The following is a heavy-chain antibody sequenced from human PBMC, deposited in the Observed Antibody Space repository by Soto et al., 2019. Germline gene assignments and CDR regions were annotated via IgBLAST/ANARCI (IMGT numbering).Heavy chain of an antibody. CDR1: GGTFSSYA. J-gene: IGHJ6*02. V-gene: IGHV1-69*12. Sequence: QVQLVQSGAEVKKPGSSVKVSCKASGGTFSSYAISWVRQAPGQGLEWMGGIIPIFGTANYAQKFQGRVTITADESTSTAYMELSSLRSEDTAVDYCAGYCSGGSCYYYYGMDVWGQGTTVTVSS. CDR2: IIPIFGTA. D-gene: IGHD2-15*01. CDR3: AGYCSGGSCYYYYGMDV.